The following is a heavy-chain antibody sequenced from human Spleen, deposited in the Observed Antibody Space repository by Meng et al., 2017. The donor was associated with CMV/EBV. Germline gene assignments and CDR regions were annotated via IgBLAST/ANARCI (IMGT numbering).Heavy chain of an antibody. CDR1: GGTFSSHA. Sequence: CKASGGTFSSHAISWVRQAPGQGLEWMGGIIPIFGTANYAQKFQGRVTITTDESTSTAYMELSSLRSEDTAVYYCARDNWNYGGVDYWGQGTLVTVSS. D-gene: IGHD1-7*01. CDR2: IIPIFGTA. J-gene: IGHJ4*02. V-gene: IGHV1-69*05. CDR3: ARDNWNYGGVDY.